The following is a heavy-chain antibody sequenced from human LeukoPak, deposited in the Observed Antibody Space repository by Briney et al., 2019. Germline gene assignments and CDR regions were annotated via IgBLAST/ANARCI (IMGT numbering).Heavy chain of an antibody. CDR2: ISYDGSNK. Sequence: GGSLRLSCAASGFTFSSYGMHWVRQAPGKGLEWVAVISYDGSNKYYADSVKGRYTISGDNSKNTLYLQMNSLRAEDTAVYYCAKESAGSGYSGYDYFEYFQHWGQGTLVTVSS. V-gene: IGHV3-30*18. CDR3: AKESAGSGYSGYDYFEYFQH. J-gene: IGHJ1*01. D-gene: IGHD5-12*01. CDR1: GFTFSSYG.